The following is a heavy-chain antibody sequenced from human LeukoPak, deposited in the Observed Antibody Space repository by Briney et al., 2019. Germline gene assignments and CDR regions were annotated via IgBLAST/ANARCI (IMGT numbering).Heavy chain of an antibody. CDR1: GGSISDYY. D-gene: IGHD3-22*01. J-gene: IGHJ5*02. CDR2: IYTTGST. V-gene: IGHV4-4*07. CDR3: ARCYDSSGYCSWFDP. Sequence: SETLSLTCTVSGGSISDYYWIWIRQPAGKGLEWIGRIYTTGSTNYNPSLESRVTMSVDTSKNQFSLMLNSVTAADTAVYYCARCYDSSGYCSWFDPWGQGTLVTVSS.